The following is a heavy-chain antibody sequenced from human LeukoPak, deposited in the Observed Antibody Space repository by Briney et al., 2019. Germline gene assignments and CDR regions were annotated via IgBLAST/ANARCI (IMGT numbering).Heavy chain of an antibody. J-gene: IGHJ4*02. CDR1: GGTFISYA. CDR2: IIPILGIA. CDR3: ARDLPSSKYGDYGYYFDY. D-gene: IGHD4-17*01. V-gene: IGHV1-69*04. Sequence: GASVKVSCKASGGTFISYAISWVRQAPGQGLEWMGRIIPILGIANYAQKFQGRVTIIADKSTSTAYMELSSLRSEDTAVHYCARDLPSSKYGDYGYYFDYWGQGTLVTVSS.